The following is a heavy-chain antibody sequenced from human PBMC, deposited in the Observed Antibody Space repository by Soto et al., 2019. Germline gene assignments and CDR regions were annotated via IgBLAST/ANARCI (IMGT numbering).Heavy chain of an antibody. D-gene: IGHD3-22*01. J-gene: IGHJ4*02. Sequence: ASVKVSCKASGYTFPKYVLHWVRQAPGQRLEWMGWINAGDGYTKFSQKFQGRLTISRDTSASTAYMELSSLRSEDTAVYYCARVRDSSGYYYVAYWGQGTLVTVSS. CDR3: ARVRDSSGYYYVAY. CDR1: GYTFPKYV. CDR2: INAGDGYT. V-gene: IGHV1-3*01.